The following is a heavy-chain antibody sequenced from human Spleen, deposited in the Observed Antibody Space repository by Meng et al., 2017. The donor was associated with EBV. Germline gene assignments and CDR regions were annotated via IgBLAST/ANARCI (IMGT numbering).Heavy chain of an antibody. V-gene: IGHV3-74*01. CDR1: GFSFSSNY. J-gene: IGHJ4*02. D-gene: IGHD5-24*01. CDR2: INSDGSYT. Sequence: EVLLVESGGGLVQPGGFLRLSCAASGFSFSSNYMHWVRQAPGKGLVWVSRINSDGSYTSYADSVKGRFTISRDNANNTLYLQMSSLRVEDTAVFYCVKENRDGYDFDGWGQGTLVTVSS. CDR3: VKENRDGYDFDG.